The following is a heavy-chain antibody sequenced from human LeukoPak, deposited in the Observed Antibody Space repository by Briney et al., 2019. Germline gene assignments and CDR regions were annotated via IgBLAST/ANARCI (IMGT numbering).Heavy chain of an antibody. J-gene: IGHJ1*01. CDR2: INPSGGST. CDR3: ARGQLTYYDFWSGPLTH. V-gene: IGHV1-46*01. D-gene: IGHD3-3*01. CDR1: GYTFTSYY. Sequence: GGSLRLSCAASGYTFTSYYMHWVRQAPGQGLEWMGIINPSGGSTSYAQKFQGRVTMTRDTSTSTVYMELSSLRSEDTAVYYCARGQLTYYDFWSGPLTHWGQGTLVTVSS.